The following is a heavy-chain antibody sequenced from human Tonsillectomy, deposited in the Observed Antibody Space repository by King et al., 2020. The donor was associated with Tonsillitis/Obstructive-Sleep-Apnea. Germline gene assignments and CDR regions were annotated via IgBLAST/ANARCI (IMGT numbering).Heavy chain of an antibody. J-gene: IGHJ4*02. D-gene: IGHD3-16*01. CDR1: GFIFRNYG. CDR2: IRYDGDKT. Sequence: VQLVESGGGAVQPGGSLRLSCVTSGFIFRNYGMNWVRQSPSKGLEWVAFIRYDGDKTYYRDSVKGRFTISRDNSKNTLFLQMNSLSAEDTALYYCAIMTTLIYWGRGTLVTVSS. CDR3: AIMTTLIY. V-gene: IGHV3-30*02.